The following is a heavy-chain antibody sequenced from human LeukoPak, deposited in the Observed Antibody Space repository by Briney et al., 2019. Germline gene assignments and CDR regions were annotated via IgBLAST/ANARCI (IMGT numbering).Heavy chain of an antibody. CDR1: GGSISSYY. D-gene: IGHD3-22*01. J-gene: IGHJ4*02. V-gene: IGHV4-59*12. CDR3: ARGRYFDSSS. CDR2: IYYSGST. Sequence: PSETLSLTCTVSGGSISSYYWSWIRQPPGKGLEWIGYIYYSGSTNYNPSLKSRVTISVDTSKNQFSLKLSSVTAADTAVYYCARGRYFDSSSWGQGTLVTVSS.